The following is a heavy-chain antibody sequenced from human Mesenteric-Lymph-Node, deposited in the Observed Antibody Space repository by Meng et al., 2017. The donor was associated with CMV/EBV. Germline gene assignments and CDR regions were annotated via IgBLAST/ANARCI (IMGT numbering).Heavy chain of an antibody. CDR1: GFTFSSYE. Sequence: GGSLRLSCAASGFTFSSYEMNWVRQAPGKGLEWVSYISSSGNTIYYADSVKGRFTISRDNAKNSLYLQMNSLRVEDTAVYFCAREAFVEDYRGAFDIWGQGTMVTVSS. V-gene: IGHV3-48*03. J-gene: IGHJ3*02. D-gene: IGHD4-11*01. CDR3: AREAFVEDYRGAFDI. CDR2: ISSSGNTI.